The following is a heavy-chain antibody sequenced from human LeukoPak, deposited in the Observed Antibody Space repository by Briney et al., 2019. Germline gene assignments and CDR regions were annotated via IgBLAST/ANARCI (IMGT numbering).Heavy chain of an antibody. V-gene: IGHV1-46*01. CDR2: IIPGGGST. D-gene: IGHD5-12*01. J-gene: IGHJ4*02. CDR3: ARGGLATIFFDY. Sequence: GASVKVSCKTSGYTFTNYYMRWVRQAPGQGLEWMGMIIPGGGSTSYAQKFQGRVTMTGDTSTSTVYMDLSSLRSEDTAVYYCARGGLATIFFDYWGQGTLVTVSS. CDR1: GYTFTNYY.